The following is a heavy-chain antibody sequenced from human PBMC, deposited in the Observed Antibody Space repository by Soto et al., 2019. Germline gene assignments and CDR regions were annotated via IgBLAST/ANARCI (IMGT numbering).Heavy chain of an antibody. CDR1: GFTFSDYV. CDR2: ISVGGGSA. CDR3: VKDRAPQMILGLWLDP. V-gene: IGHV3-23*01. D-gene: IGHD3-22*01. Sequence: GGSLRLSCVASGFTFSDYVMTWVRQAPEKGLEWVSTISVGGGSAYYADSVKGRFAISRDNSKNTLYLQLNSLRAEDTAVYYCVKDRAPQMILGLWLDPWGQGTRVTVSS. J-gene: IGHJ5*02.